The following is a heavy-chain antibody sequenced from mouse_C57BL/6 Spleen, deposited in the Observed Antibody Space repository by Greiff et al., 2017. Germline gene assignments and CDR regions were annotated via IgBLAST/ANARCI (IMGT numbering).Heavy chain of an antibody. J-gene: IGHJ2*01. V-gene: IGHV14-2*01. Sequence: VQLQQSGAELVKPGASVKLSCTASGFNIKDYYMHWVKQRTEQGLEWIGRIDPEDGETKYAPKFQGQATITAETSANTADRQLSSLTSEDTAVYYCARSRTTVVADYWGQGTTLTVSS. D-gene: IGHD1-1*01. CDR2: IDPEDGET. CDR1: GFNIKDYY. CDR3: ARSRTTVVADY.